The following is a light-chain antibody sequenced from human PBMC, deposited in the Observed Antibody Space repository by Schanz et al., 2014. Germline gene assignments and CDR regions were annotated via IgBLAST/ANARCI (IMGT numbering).Light chain of an antibody. CDR1: TRDVANHNI. J-gene: IGLJ3*02. CDR2: DDI. CDR3: QSYDSSLSGWV. Sequence: QSALAQPASVSGSPGQSITISCTGTTRDVANHNIVSWYQQHPGKAPKLMIYDDIKRPSGVSIRFSGSTSGNTASLTVSGLHAEDEADYYCQSYDSSLSGWVFGGGTKLTVL. V-gene: IGLV2-14*02.